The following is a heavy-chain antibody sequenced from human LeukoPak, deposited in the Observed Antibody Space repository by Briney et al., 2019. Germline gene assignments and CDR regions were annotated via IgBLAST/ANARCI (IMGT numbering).Heavy chain of an antibody. CDR2: ISWNSGSI. V-gene: IGHV3-9*03. CDR1: GFTFDDYA. Sequence: GRSLRLSCAASGFTFDDYAMHWVRQAPGKGLEWVSGISWNSGSIGYADSVKGRFTISRDNAKNSLYLQMNSLRAEDMALYYCAKVGYTYAFDIWGQGTMATVSS. D-gene: IGHD5-24*01. J-gene: IGHJ3*02. CDR3: AKVGYTYAFDI.